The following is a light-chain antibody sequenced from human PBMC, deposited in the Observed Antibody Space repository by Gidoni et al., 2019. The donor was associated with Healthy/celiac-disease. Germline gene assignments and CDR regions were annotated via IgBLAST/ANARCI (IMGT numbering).Light chain of an antibody. CDR3: SSYTSSSTLYV. CDR2: DVS. Sequence: QSALTPPASVSGSPGQSITIACTGTSSDLGGYNYVSWYQQHPGKAPKLMIYDVSDRPSGVSKRFSGSKSGNTASLTISGLQAEDEADYYCSSYTSSSTLYVFGTGTKVTVL. CDR1: SSDLGGYNY. J-gene: IGLJ1*01. V-gene: IGLV2-14*01.